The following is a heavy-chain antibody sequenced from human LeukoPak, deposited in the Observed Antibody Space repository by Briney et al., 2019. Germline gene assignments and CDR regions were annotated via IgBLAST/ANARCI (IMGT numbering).Heavy chain of an antibody. D-gene: IGHD3-16*01. V-gene: IGHV1-69*13. CDR2: IIPIFGTA. J-gene: IGHJ6*02. CDR3: ARALGGGSIPWGGMDV. CDR1: GGTFISYA. Sequence: SVKVSCKASGGTFISYAISWVRQAPGQGLEWMGGIIPIFGTANYAQKFQGRVTITADESTSTAYMELSSLRSEDTAVYYCARALGGGSIPWGGMDVWGQGTTVTVSS.